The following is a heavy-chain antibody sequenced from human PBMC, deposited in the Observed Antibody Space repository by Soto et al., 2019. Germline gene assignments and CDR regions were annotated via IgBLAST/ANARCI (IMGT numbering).Heavy chain of an antibody. Sequence: ASVKVSCKASGYTFITYGVSWVRQAPGQGLEWMGWINPNSGGTNYAQKFQGWVTMTRDTSISTAYMELSRLRSDDTAVYYCAIHDCSGGSCYSDDAFDIWGQGTMVTASS. J-gene: IGHJ3*02. CDR2: INPNSGGT. V-gene: IGHV1-2*04. D-gene: IGHD2-15*01. CDR3: AIHDCSGGSCYSDDAFDI. CDR1: GYTFITYG.